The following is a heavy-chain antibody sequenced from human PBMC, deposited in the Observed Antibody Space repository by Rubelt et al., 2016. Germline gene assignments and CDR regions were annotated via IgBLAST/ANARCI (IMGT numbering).Heavy chain of an antibody. Sequence: QVQLQESGPGLVKPSGTLSLTCSVSGGSMKSFYWSWIRQPPGKGLEWIGFIYSSGTASYNPSLRSRVTISVDTSKNQFSLRVSSLTAADTAIYYCAGHGVAPWLNYADYWGQGTLVTVSS. CDR1: GGSMKSFY. J-gene: IGHJ4*02. D-gene: IGHD2-2*01. CDR3: AGHGVAPWLNYADY. CDR2: IYSSGTA. V-gene: IGHV4-59*08.